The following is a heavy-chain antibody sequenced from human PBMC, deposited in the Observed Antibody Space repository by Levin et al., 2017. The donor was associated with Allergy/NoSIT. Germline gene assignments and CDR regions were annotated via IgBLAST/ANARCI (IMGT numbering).Heavy chain of an antibody. CDR3: ARSFGAPYDFGF. CDR2: ISGSRTNT. V-gene: IGHV3-11*03. D-gene: IGHD3-10*01. J-gene: IGHJ4*01. Sequence: GESLKISCAASGFTFSNYYVSWIRQAPGKGLEWVSYISGSRTNTNYAASVKGRFTISRDNDKNSVSLQMNRLRAEDTSVYYCARSFGAPYDFGFWGHGTLVTVSS. CDR1: GFTFSNYY.